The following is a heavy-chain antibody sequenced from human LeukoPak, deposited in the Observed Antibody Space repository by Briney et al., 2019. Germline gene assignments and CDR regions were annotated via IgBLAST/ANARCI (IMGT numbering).Heavy chain of an antibody. V-gene: IGHV1-2*02. CDR2: INPNSGGT. Sequence: ASVKVSCKASGYTFTGYYMHWVRQAPGQGLEWLGWINPNSGGTNYAQKFQGRVTMTRDTSISTAYMELSRLRSDDTAVYYCARYEQWLVEEYAFDIWGQGTMVTVSS. D-gene: IGHD6-19*01. CDR1: GYTFTGYY. J-gene: IGHJ3*02. CDR3: ARYEQWLVEEYAFDI.